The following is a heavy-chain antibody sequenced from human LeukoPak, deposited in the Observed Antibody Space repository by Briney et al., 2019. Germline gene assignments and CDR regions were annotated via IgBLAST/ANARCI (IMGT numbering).Heavy chain of an antibody. CDR2: IYHSGST. D-gene: IGHD1-26*01. CDR3: ARVYWELPHYYFDY. CDR1: AYSISSGYY. Sequence: SETLSLTCTVSAYSISSGYYWGWIRQPPGMGLEWIVSIYHSGSTYYNLSLKSRVTISVDTSKNQFSLKLSSVTAADTAVYYCARVYWELPHYYFDYWGQGTLVTVSS. V-gene: IGHV4-38-2*02. J-gene: IGHJ4*02.